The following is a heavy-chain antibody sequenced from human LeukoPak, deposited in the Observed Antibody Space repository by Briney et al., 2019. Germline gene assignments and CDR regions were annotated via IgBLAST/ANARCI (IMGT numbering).Heavy chain of an antibody. Sequence: GGSLRLSCAASGFTFSDHGMYWVRQAPGKGLEWVAVVSSDGGTTYYIDSVKGRFTVSRDNSKNTVYLQMNSLRDEDTAGYYCTKEGGVATARFAFDIWGQGTMVTVSS. D-gene: IGHD2-21*02. CDR1: GFTFSDHG. CDR2: VSSDGGTT. CDR3: TKEGGVATARFAFDI. V-gene: IGHV3-30*18. J-gene: IGHJ3*02.